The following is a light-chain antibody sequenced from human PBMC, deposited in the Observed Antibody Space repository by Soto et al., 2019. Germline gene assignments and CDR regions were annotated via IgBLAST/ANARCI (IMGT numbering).Light chain of an antibody. J-gene: IGKJ4*01. CDR1: QTIRTS. Sequence: MVMTQSPDTLSLSPGERATLSCRASQTIRTSLAWYQQRPGQAPRLLIFDASRKTFGVPDRFTGSGSGTDFTLTINRLEPEDFGVYFCQQYGSSVTFGGGTKVDIK. V-gene: IGKV3-20*01. CDR2: DAS. CDR3: QQYGSSVT.